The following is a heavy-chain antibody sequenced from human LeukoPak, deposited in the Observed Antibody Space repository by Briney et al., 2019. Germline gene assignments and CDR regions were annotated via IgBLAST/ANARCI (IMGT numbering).Heavy chain of an antibody. Sequence: GGSLRLSCAASGVTVSSNYMTWVRQAPGKGLEWVSLLYTDDRPFYADSVKGRFTISRDNSNRTVFLQMNSLRAEDTALYYCARGFIAAAGEAMDVWGKGTTVTVSS. CDR1: GVTVSSNY. V-gene: IGHV3-53*01. CDR3: ARGFIAAAGEAMDV. D-gene: IGHD6-13*01. J-gene: IGHJ6*03. CDR2: LYTDDRP.